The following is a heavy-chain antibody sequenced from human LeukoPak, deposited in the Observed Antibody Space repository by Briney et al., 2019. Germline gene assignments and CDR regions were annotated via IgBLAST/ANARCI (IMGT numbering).Heavy chain of an antibody. CDR1: ELNFKTHA. V-gene: IGHV3-30*04. CDR2: LSFDASGR. Sequence: PGTSLRLSCVVSELNFKTHAMHWVRQAPGKGLEGVAGLSFDASGRNYADSVKGGSTISRDNSKNTLYLQMHSLSPEDTAVYFCARDLQEISSFYFDYWGQGSLVTVSS. J-gene: IGHJ4*02. D-gene: IGHD3-16*02. CDR3: ARDLQEISSFYFDY.